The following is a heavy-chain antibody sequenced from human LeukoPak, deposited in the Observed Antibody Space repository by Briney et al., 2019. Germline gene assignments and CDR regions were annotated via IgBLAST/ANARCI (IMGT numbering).Heavy chain of an antibody. V-gene: IGHV5-51*01. Sequence: GESLRISCKGSGYSFTSYWIGWVRQMPGKGLEWMGIIYPGDSDPRYSPSFQGQVTISADKSISTASLQWSSLKASAPPTYSCASTRGTGAREEAFDIWGQGTMVTVSS. D-gene: IGHD7-27*01. CDR3: ASTRGTGAREEAFDI. CDR1: GYSFTSYW. J-gene: IGHJ3*02. CDR2: IYPGDSDP.